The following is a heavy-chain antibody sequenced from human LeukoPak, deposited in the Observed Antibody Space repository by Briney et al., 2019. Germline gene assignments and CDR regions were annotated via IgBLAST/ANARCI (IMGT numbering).Heavy chain of an antibody. V-gene: IGHV3-33*07. J-gene: IGHJ4*02. CDR1: GFTFSSHG. CDR3: ARLYSSGWADY. Sequence: GGSLRLSCAASGFTFSSHGMYWVRQAPGKGLEWVALIWYDGSKKYYADSVKGRFTISGDNSKNTLSLQMNSLRAEDTAVYFCARLYSSGWADYWGQGTLVTVSS. CDR2: IWYDGSKK. D-gene: IGHD6-19*01.